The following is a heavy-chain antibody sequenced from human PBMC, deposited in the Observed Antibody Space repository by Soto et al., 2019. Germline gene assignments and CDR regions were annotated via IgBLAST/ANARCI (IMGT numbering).Heavy chain of an antibody. CDR3: ATEGFGAGRYIVVVQSSMVDY. CDR2: IRGSGGST. J-gene: IGHJ4*02. D-gene: IGHD2-2*01. V-gene: IGHV3-23*01. Sequence: EVQLLESGGGLVQPGGSLRLSCAASGFTFSSYAMSWVRQAPGKGLEWVSDIRGSGGSTYYADSVKGRFTISIDNSKNTLYLQVNRLRVEGTTVYSCATEGFGAGRYIVVVQSSMVDYCGQGTVVIVSS. CDR1: GFTFSSYA.